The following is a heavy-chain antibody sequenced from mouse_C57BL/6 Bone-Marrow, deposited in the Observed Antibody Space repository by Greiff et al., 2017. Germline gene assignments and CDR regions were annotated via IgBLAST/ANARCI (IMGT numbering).Heavy chain of an antibody. CDR1: GYTFTDHT. Sequence: QVQLKESDAELVKPGASVKISCKVSGYTFTDHTIHWMKQRPEQGLEWIGYIYPRDGSTKYNEKFKGKATLTADKSSSTAYMQLNSLTSEDSAVYFCARRGIYYGNPHYFDYWGQGTTLTVSS. CDR3: ARRGIYYGNPHYFDY. D-gene: IGHD2-1*01. V-gene: IGHV1-78*01. J-gene: IGHJ2*01. CDR2: IYPRDGST.